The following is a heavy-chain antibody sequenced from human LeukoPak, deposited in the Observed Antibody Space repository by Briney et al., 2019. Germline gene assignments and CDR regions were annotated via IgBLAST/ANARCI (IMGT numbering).Heavy chain of an antibody. CDR1: GFTFSSYG. CDR2: ISYDGSNK. Sequence: GGSLRLSCAASGFTFSSYGMHWVRQAPGKGLEWVAVISYDGSNKKYADSVKGRFTISRDNSKNTLYLQMNSLRAEDTAVYYCARGVRIAVAGYIDYWGQGTLVTVSS. J-gene: IGHJ4*02. V-gene: IGHV3-30*03. CDR3: ARGVRIAVAGYIDY. D-gene: IGHD6-19*01.